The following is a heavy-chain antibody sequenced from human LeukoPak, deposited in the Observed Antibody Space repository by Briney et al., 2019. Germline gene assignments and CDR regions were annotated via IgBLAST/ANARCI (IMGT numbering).Heavy chain of an antibody. CDR3: ARGKVGATSYYFDY. Sequence: GGSLRLSCAASGFTFSSYSMSWVRQAPGKGLEWVSSISSSSSYIYYADSVKGRFTISRDNAKNSLYLQMNSLRAEDTAVYYCARGKVGATSYYFDYWGQGTLVTVSS. CDR1: GFTFSSYS. V-gene: IGHV3-21*01. D-gene: IGHD1-26*01. J-gene: IGHJ4*02. CDR2: ISSSSSYI.